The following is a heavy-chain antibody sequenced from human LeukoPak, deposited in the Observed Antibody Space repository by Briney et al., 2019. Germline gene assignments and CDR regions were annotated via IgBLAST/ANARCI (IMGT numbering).Heavy chain of an antibody. CDR3: AVDLYVDIVATILDWFDP. CDR1: GFTVSSNY. D-gene: IGHD5-12*01. V-gene: IGHV3-66*01. Sequence: SGGSLRLSCAASGFTVSSNYMSWVRQAPGKGLEWVSVIYSGGSTYYADSVKGRFTISRDNAKNSLYLQMNSLRAEDTAVYYCAVDLYVDIVATILDWFDPWGQGTLVTVSS. CDR2: IYSGGST. J-gene: IGHJ5*02.